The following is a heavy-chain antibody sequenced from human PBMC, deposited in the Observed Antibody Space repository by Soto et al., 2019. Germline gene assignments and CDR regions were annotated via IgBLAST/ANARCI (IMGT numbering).Heavy chain of an antibody. V-gene: IGHV3-33*01. CDR2: IWSDGSNK. J-gene: IGHJ4*01. D-gene: IGHD3-3*01. Sequence: GGSLRLSCAASGFTFSSYGMHWVRQAPGKGLEWVAVIWSDGSNKYCADSVKGRFTISRDNSKNTLYLQMNSLRAEDTAVYYCASNPPTISGVVIPLIDYWRHATLVTVS. CDR1: GFTFSSYG. CDR3: ASNPPTISGVVIPLIDY.